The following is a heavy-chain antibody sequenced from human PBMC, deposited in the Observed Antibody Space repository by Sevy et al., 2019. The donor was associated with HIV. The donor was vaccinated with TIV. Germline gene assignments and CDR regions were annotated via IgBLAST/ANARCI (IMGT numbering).Heavy chain of an antibody. CDR2: ISSSSSNI. CDR3: ARDRTPDYDFWSGYYYGMDV. CDR1: GFTFSSYS. J-gene: IGHJ6*02. V-gene: IGHV3-21*01. Sequence: GGSLRLSCAASGFTFSSYSMNWVRQAPGKGLEWVSSISSSSSNIYYADSVKCRFTISRDIAKNSLYLQMNSLRAEDTSVYYCARDRTPDYDFWSGYYYGMDVWGQGTTVTVSS. D-gene: IGHD3-3*01.